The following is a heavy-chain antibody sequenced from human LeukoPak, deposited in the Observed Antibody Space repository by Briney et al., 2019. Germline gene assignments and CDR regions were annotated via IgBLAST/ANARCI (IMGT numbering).Heavy chain of an antibody. D-gene: IGHD6-19*01. CDR1: GYTFTSYD. CDR2: MNPNSGNT. J-gene: IGHJ5*02. CDR3: AREKKYSSGIDP. V-gene: IGHV1-8*01. Sequence: GASVKVSCKASGYTFTSYDINWVRQATGQGLEWMGWMNPNSGNTGYAQKFQGRVTMTRNTSISTAYMELSRLRSDDTAVYYCAREKKYSSGIDPWGQGTLVTVSS.